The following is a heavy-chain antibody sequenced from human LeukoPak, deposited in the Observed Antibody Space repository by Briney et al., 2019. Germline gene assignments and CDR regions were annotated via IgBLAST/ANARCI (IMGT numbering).Heavy chain of an antibody. Sequence: GGSLRLSCAASGFTVSSNYMSRVRQAPGKGLEWVSVIYSGGSTYYADSVKGRFTISRDNSKNTLYLQMNSLRAEDTAVYYCARVGCYESSGYYEYWGQGTLVTVSS. CDR3: ARVGCYESSGYYEY. CDR2: IYSGGST. V-gene: IGHV3-53*01. CDR1: GFTVSSNY. J-gene: IGHJ4*02. D-gene: IGHD3-22*01.